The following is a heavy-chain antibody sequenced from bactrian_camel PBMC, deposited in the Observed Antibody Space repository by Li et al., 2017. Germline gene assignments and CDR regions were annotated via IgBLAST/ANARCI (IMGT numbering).Heavy chain of an antibody. D-gene: IGHD5*01. CDR3: VGGSTWGGFFSY. CDR2: IYSRQPYP. V-gene: IGHV3S31*01. Sequence: VQLVESGGGSVQAGGSLTLACSASGYTYSSTCMGWFRQAPGEEREAVATIYSRQPYPAYADFVRGRFTISADNTKNTLYLQMNSLKPEDTAVYYCVGGSTWGGFFSYWGQGTQVTVS. CDR1: GYTYSSTC. J-gene: IGHJ6*01.